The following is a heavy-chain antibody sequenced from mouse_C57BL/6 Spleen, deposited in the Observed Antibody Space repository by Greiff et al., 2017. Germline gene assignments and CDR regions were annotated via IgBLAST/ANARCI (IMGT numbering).Heavy chain of an antibody. J-gene: IGHJ4*01. CDR1: GFSLTSYG. CDR2: IWRGGST. V-gene: IGHV2-5*01. CDR3: ANYDGYYEGYAMDY. D-gene: IGHD2-3*01. Sequence: VKLMESGPGLVQPSQSLSITCTVSGFSLTSYGVHWVRQSPGKGLEWLGVIWRGGSTDYNAAFMSRLSITKDNSKSQVFFKMNSLQADDPAIYYCANYDGYYEGYAMDYWGQGTSVTVSS.